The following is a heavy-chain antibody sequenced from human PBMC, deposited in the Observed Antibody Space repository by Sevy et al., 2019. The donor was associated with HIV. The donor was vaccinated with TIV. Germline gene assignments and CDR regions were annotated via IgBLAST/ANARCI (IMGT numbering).Heavy chain of an antibody. CDR2: INHREVT. CDR1: GGSFSDFY. J-gene: IGHJ4*02. CDR3: VRFDTKIKIFGVPRGAY. Sequence: SETLSLTCTVYGGSFSDFYWNWIRQSPGKGLEWIGEINHREVTNYNPSLKSRATISADASNRQFSLKLTSVTAVDTAVYYCVRFDTKIKIFGVPRGAYWGPGTLVTVSS. D-gene: IGHD3-3*01. V-gene: IGHV4-34*01.